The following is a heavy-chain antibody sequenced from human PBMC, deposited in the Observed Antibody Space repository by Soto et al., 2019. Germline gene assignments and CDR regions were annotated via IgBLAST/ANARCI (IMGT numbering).Heavy chain of an antibody. CDR3: ARVPSSGYYKP. J-gene: IGHJ5*02. D-gene: IGHD3-22*01. V-gene: IGHV1-46*01. CDR2: INPSDGST. CDR1: GYTFTGYY. Sequence: QVQLVQSGTEVKKPGASVKVSCKASGYTFTGYYLHWVRQAPGQGLEWMGIINPSDGSTTYAQNCQGRVTMTRDTSTSTVYMELSSLRSEDTAVYYCARVPSSGYYKPWGQGTLVTVSS.